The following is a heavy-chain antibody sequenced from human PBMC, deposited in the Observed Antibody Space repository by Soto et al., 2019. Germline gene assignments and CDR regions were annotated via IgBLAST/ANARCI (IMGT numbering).Heavy chain of an antibody. V-gene: IGHV1-69*01. CDR2: VTPKLATA. CDR3: ARRRDGYNSGFDI. Sequence: QVQLVQSGAEVKKPGSSVKVSCKASGGTFSNYAINWVRQAPGLGLEWMGQVTPKLATAKHAQKFQGRVTITADESASTAYMYVSSLRSEDTAVYFCARRRDGYNSGFDIWGQGTLVTVSS. J-gene: IGHJ3*02. CDR1: GGTFSNYA. D-gene: IGHD5-12*01.